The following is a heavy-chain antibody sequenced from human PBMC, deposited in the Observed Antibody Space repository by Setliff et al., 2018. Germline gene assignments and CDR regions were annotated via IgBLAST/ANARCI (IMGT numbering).Heavy chain of an antibody. CDR3: ARVAGDFHEFPEGAVDTAMVFDY. CDR1: GYTFTSYY. Sequence: ASVKVSCKASGYTFTSYYMHWVRQAPGQGLEWMGIINPSGGSTSYAQKFQGRVTMTRDTSTSTVYMELSSLRSEDTAVYYCARVAGDFHEFPEGAVDTAMVFDYWGQGTLVTVSS. D-gene: IGHD5-18*01. CDR2: INPSGGST. J-gene: IGHJ4*02. V-gene: IGHV1-46*01.